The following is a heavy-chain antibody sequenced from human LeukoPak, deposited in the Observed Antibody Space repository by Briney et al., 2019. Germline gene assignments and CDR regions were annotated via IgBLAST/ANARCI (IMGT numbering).Heavy chain of an antibody. V-gene: IGHV4-39*07. Sequence: SETLSLTCTVSGGSISSSSYYWGWIRQPPGKGLEWIGSIYYSGSTYYNPSLKSRVTISVDTSKNQFSLKLSSVTAADTAVYYCARFDSSGWTYYFDYWGQGTLVTVSS. CDR2: IYYSGST. J-gene: IGHJ4*02. D-gene: IGHD3-22*01. CDR3: ARFDSSGWTYYFDY. CDR1: GGSISSSSYY.